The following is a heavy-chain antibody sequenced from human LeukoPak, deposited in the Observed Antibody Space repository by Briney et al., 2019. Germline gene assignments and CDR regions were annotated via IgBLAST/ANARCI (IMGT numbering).Heavy chain of an antibody. CDR3: ARDIVLVPAASYYYYYGMDV. D-gene: IGHD2-2*01. J-gene: IGHJ6*02. V-gene: IGHV5-10-1*01. CDR1: GYSFTSYW. Sequence: GESLRISCEGSGYSFTSYWITWVRQMPGKGLEWMGRIDPGDSYTKYSPSFQGHVTISADKSISTAYLQWSSLKASDTAMYYCARDIVLVPAASYYYYYGMDVWGQGTTVTVSS. CDR2: IDPGDSYT.